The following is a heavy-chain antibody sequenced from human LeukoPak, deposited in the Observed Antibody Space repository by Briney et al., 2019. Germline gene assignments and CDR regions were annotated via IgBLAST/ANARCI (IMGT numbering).Heavy chain of an antibody. CDR1: GVTFTSYA. D-gene: IGHD3-22*01. CDR3: AKDRVDGSSGYYRGAFEI. V-gene: IGHV3-23*01. Sequence: GGSLRLSCAGPGVTFTSYAMNWVRQAPGKGLEWVSVISGRDGSTYYADSVRGQFTISRDNFRNTLSLQMNSLRADDTAVYYCAKDRVDGSSGYYRGAFEIWGQGTMVTVSS. J-gene: IGHJ3*02. CDR2: ISGRDGST.